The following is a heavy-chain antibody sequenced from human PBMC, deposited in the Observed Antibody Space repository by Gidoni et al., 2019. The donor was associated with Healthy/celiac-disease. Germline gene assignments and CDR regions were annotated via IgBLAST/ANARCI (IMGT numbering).Heavy chain of an antibody. CDR2: INHSGST. V-gene: IGHV4-34*01. D-gene: IGHD5-18*01. J-gene: IGHJ4*02. CDR3: ARGSTAMAKYYFDY. Sequence: WIGEINHSGSTNYNPSLKSRVTISVDTSKNQFSLKLSSVTAADTAVYYCARGSTAMAKYYFDYWGQGTLVTVSS.